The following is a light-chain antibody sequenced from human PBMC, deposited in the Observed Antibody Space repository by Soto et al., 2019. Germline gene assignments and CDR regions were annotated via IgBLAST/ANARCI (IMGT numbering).Light chain of an antibody. CDR3: QQYNNWPPEIT. CDR1: QSVSSN. J-gene: IGKJ5*01. CDR2: GAS. V-gene: IGKV3-15*01. Sequence: EIGMTQSPATLSVSPGERATLSCRASQSVSSNLAWYQQKPGQAPRLLIYGASTRATGIPARFSGSGSGTEFTLTISSRQSEDFAGYYCQQYNNWPPEITVGQGTRLEIK.